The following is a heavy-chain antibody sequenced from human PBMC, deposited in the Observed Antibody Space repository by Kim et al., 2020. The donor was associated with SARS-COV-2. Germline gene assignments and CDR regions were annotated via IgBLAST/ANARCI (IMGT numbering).Heavy chain of an antibody. J-gene: IGHJ6*02. V-gene: IGHV3-53*01. Sequence: GGSLRLSCAASGFTVSSNYMSWVRQAPGKGLEWVSVIYSGGGTYYADSVKGRFTISRDNSKNTLYLQMNSLRAEDTAVYYCARGEGVNDFYGMDVWGQGTTVTVSS. CDR3: ARGEGVNDFYGMDV. CDR1: GFTVSSNY. D-gene: IGHD1-26*01. CDR2: IYSGGGT.